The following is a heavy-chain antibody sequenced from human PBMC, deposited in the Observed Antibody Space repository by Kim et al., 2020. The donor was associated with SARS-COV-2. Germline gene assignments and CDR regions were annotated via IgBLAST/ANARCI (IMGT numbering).Heavy chain of an antibody. D-gene: IGHD3-10*01. V-gene: IGHV3-33*01. CDR1: GFTFSSYG. CDR3: ARDLQGSLGELLFAFDY. J-gene: IGHJ4*02. Sequence: GGSLRLSCAASGFTFSSYGMHWVRQAPGKGLEWVAVIWYDGSNKYYADSVKGRFTISRDNSKNTLYLQMNSLRAEDTAVYYCARDLQGSLGELLFAFDYWGQGTLVTVSS. CDR2: IWYDGSNK.